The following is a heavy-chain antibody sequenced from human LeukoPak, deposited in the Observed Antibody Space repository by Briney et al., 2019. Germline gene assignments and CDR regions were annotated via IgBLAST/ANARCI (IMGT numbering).Heavy chain of an antibody. V-gene: IGHV3-7*01. CDR2: IKQDGSEK. D-gene: IGHD3-3*01. CDR1: GFTFSSYW. CDR3: ARDRGYDFWSGYYWYYYYYMDV. J-gene: IGHJ6*03. Sequence: GGSLRLSCAASGFTFSSYWMSWVRQAPGKGLEWVASIKQDGSEKYYVASVKGRFTISSDNAKISLYLQMNSLRAEDTAVYYCARDRGYDFWSGYYWYYYYYMDVWGKGTTVTVSS.